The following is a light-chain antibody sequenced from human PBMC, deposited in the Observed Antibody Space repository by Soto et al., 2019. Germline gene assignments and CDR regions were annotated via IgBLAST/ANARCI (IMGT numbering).Light chain of an antibody. Sequence: DIQMTQSPSSLSSSVGYRVTITCHASQDISNYLNWHQHIPRRAPKLLIFDASNLETGVPSRFSGSGSGTEFTFTISSLQPEDIATYYCQQYDNLSLTFGGGTNVDIK. CDR2: DAS. V-gene: IGKV1-33*01. CDR1: QDISNY. CDR3: QQYDNLSLT. J-gene: IGKJ4*01.